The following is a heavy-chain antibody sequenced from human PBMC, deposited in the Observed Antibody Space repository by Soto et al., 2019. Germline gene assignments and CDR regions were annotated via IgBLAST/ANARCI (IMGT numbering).Heavy chain of an antibody. D-gene: IGHD6-13*01. CDR3: ARRPMATAPVDF. CDR1: GYTFTSHG. V-gene: IGHV1-18*04. Sequence: QVQLVQSGGEVRMPGASVKVSCKASGYTFTSHGFTWVRQSPGQGLEWMGWISIYNGNTHYAQKFQGRLTLTTDTSTSTAYMERRSLTSDDTAVYFCARRPMATAPVDFWGQGTLVTVPS. J-gene: IGHJ4*02. CDR2: ISIYNGNT.